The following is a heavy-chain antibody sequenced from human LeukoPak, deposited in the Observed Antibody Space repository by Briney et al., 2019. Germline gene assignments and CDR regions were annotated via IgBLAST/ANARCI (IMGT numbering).Heavy chain of an antibody. D-gene: IGHD3-22*01. CDR2: IKSKTDGGTT. CDR1: GFTFSNAW. J-gene: IGHJ4*02. V-gene: IGHV3-15*01. Sequence: GGSLRLSCAASGFTFSNAWMSWVRQAPGQGLEWVGRIKSKTDGGTTDYAAPVKGRFTISRDDSKNTLYLQMNSLKTEDTAVYYCTSTYYYDSSGYYSSCYFDYWGQGTLVTVFS. CDR3: TSTYYYDSSGYYSSCYFDY.